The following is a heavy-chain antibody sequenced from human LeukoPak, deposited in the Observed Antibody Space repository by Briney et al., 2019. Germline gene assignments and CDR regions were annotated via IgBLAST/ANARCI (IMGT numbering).Heavy chain of an antibody. V-gene: IGHV4-59*01. CDR2: IYYSGNI. Sequence: SETLSLTCTVSGGSLSGYYWSWIRQPPGKGLEWIGYIYYSGNINYNPSLKSQVTISVDTSKNQFSLKPSSVTAADTAVYYCAREHKWELGAFDIWGQGTMVTVSS. D-gene: IGHD1-26*01. J-gene: IGHJ3*02. CDR1: GGSLSGYY. CDR3: AREHKWELGAFDI.